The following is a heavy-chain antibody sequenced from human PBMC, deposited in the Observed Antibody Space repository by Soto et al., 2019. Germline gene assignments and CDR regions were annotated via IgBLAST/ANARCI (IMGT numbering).Heavy chain of an antibody. Sequence: SETLSLTCTVAGASISPYYWAWIRQSPGKGLEWIGYIYYSGTTSYNPSLKSRVTISVDTSKNQFSLKLTSVTAADTAVYYCARDKITGLFDYWGQGTLVTVSS. CDR2: IYYSGTT. CDR1: GASISPYY. V-gene: IGHV4-59*12. CDR3: ARDKITGLFDY. D-gene: IGHD2-8*02. J-gene: IGHJ4*02.